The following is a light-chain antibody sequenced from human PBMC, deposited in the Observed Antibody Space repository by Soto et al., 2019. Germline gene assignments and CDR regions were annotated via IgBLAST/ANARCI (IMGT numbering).Light chain of an antibody. CDR3: CSYAGSYTHV. Sequence: QSALTQPRSVSGSPGQSVTISCTGTSSDVGGYNYVSWYQQHPGKAPKLMIYDVSKRPSGVPDRFSGSKSGNTAFLTISGLQAEDEADYYCCSYAGSYTHVFGTGTKVTVL. CDR1: SSDVGGYNY. CDR2: DVS. V-gene: IGLV2-11*01. J-gene: IGLJ1*01.